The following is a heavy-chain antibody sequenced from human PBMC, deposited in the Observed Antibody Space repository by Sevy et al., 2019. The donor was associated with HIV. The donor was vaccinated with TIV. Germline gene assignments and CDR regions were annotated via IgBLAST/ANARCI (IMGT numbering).Heavy chain of an antibody. D-gene: IGHD1-7*01. J-gene: IGHJ6*02. CDR3: AKRGRGLELRNDYYHAMDV. CDR2: ISWNGART. V-gene: IGHV3-9*01. Sequence: GGSLRLSCAASGFTFDDSAMHWVRQAPGKGLEWVSGISWNGARTGKAASVRGRFTMSRDNAKKFLYLQMNSLIDEDTALYYCAKRGRGLELRNDYYHAMDVWGQGTTVTVSS. CDR1: GFTFDDSA.